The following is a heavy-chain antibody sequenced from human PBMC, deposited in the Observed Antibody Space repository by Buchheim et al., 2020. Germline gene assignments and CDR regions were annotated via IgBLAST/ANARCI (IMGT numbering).Heavy chain of an antibody. CDR2: ISYDGSNK. CDR3: ARERRRAAAGTTNYYGMDV. CDR1: GFTFSSYA. Sequence: QVQLVESGGGVVQPGRSLRLSCAASGFTFSSYAMHWVRQAPGKGLEWVAVISYDGSNKYYADSVKGRFTIFRDNSKNTLYLQMNSLRAEDTAVYYCARERRRAAAGTTNYYGMDVWGQGTT. V-gene: IGHV3-30*04. J-gene: IGHJ6*02. D-gene: IGHD6-13*01.